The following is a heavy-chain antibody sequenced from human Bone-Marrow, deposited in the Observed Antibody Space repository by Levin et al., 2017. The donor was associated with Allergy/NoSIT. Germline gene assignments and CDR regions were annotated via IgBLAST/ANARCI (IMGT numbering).Heavy chain of an antibody. Sequence: GGSLRLSCAASGFTFSSYAMHWVRQAPGKGLEWVAVISYDGSNKYYADSVKGRFTISRDNSKNTLYLQMNSLRAEDTAVYYCARDGEGDYDSLYAFDIWGQGTMVTVSS. D-gene: IGHD5-12*01. V-gene: IGHV3-30-3*01. J-gene: IGHJ3*02. CDR3: ARDGEGDYDSLYAFDI. CDR2: ISYDGSNK. CDR1: GFTFSSYA.